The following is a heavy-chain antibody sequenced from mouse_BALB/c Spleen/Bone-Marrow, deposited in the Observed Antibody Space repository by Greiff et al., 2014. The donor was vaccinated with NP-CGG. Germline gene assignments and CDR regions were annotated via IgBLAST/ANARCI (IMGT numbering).Heavy chain of an antibody. CDR2: ISPSNGRS. D-gene: IGHD2-12*01. J-gene: IGHJ4*01. Sequence: QVQLKESRAELVKPGASVKLSCKASGYSFTSYWMHWVKQRPGHGLEWIGEISPSNGRSNYNEKFKSKATLTVDKSSSTAYMQLSGLTSEDSAVYYCTRSELRRGGYALDYWGLGTSVTVSS. CDR1: GYSFTSYW. CDR3: TRSELRRGGYALDY. V-gene: IGHV1S81*02.